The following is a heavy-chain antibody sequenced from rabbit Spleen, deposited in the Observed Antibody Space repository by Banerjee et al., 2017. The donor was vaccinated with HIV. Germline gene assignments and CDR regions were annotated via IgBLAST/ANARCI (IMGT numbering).Heavy chain of an antibody. CDR1: GFDFSSYY. V-gene: IGHV1S7*01. CDR3: ARVGGVGVYGYATL. Sequence: QLVESGGGLVKPGGSLTLSCKASGFDFSSYYMTWVRQAPGKGLEWIGLTEPIFGTTYYANWVNGRFTISSHNAQNTLYLQLKSLTAADTATYFCARVGGVGVYGYATLWGPGTLVTVS. J-gene: IGHJ4*01. D-gene: IGHD6-1*01. CDR2: TEPIFGTT.